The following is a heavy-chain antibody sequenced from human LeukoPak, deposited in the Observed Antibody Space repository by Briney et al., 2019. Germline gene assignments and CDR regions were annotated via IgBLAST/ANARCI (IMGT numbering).Heavy chain of an antibody. D-gene: IGHD1-14*01. Sequence: GGSLRLSCTASGLTFSTSGFNWVRQAPGKGLEWVAAIGPTGSDRYHADSIKGRFTISRDNANNFLYLQMNSLRAEDTAVYYCATETNGRHYDYWGQGTLLTVSS. CDR3: ATETNGRHYDY. V-gene: IGHV3-21*06. J-gene: IGHJ4*02. CDR2: IGPTGSDR. CDR1: GLTFSTSG.